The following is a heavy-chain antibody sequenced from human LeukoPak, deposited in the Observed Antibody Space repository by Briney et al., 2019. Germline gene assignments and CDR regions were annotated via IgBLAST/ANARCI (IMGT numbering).Heavy chain of an antibody. J-gene: IGHJ4*02. V-gene: IGHV3-30*02. D-gene: IGHD1-26*01. CDR2: IRYDGSNK. CDR1: GFTFSSYG. CDR3: AKETKWGLTHFDY. Sequence: GGSLRLSCAASGFTFSSYGMHWVRQAPGQGLEWVAFIRYDGSNKYYADSVKVRITISRDNSKNNLYLQMNRSRVADTSVYYCAKETKWGLTHFDYWGQGTLVTVSS.